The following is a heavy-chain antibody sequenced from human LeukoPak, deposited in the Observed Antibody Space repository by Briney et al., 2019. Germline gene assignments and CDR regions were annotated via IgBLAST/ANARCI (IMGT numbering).Heavy chain of an antibody. D-gene: IGHD3-22*01. CDR3: AREDYDSSGYSDY. CDR1: GYTFTGYY. V-gene: IGHV1-2*02. Sequence: ASVKVSCKASGYTFTGYYMHWVRQAPGQGLESMGWINPNSGGTNCAQKFQGRVTMTRDTSISTAYMELSRLRSDDTAVYYCAREDYDSSGYSDYWGQGTLVTVSS. CDR2: INPNSGGT. J-gene: IGHJ4*02.